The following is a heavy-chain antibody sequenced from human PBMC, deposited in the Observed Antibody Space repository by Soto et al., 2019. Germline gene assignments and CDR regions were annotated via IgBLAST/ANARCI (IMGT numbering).Heavy chain of an antibody. Sequence: EVQLVQSGAEVKKPGESLKISCKGSGYSFTNYWIGWVRQMPGRGLEWMGIVYPGDSDTRYSPSFQGQVTVSADKSTSTAYLHWSSLKASDTAMYYCARNSLYDSGPDYWGQGTLVTVSS. V-gene: IGHV5-51*03. J-gene: IGHJ4*02. D-gene: IGHD3-22*01. CDR3: ARNSLYDSGPDY. CDR2: VYPGDSDT. CDR1: GYSFTNYW.